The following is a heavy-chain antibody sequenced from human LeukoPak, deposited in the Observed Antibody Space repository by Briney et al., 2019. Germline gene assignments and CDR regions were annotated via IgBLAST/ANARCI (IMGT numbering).Heavy chain of an antibody. J-gene: IGHJ4*02. V-gene: IGHV3-7*01. CDR1: GFTFSNSW. CDR3: ARDTVGSLDY. D-gene: IGHD1-26*01. CDR2: IKQDGGMK. Sequence: PGGSLRLSCVASGFTFSNSWMAWVPQAPGKGLEWVANIKQDGGMKHYADSLRGRFTISRDNPKNSLYLQMNSLRSDDTAVYYCARDTVGSLDYWGQGILVTVAS.